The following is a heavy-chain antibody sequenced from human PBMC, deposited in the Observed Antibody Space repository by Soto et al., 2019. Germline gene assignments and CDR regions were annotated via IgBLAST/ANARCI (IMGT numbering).Heavy chain of an antibody. J-gene: IGHJ4*02. D-gene: IGHD3-22*01. CDR1: GGSISSSSYY. Sequence: PSETLSLTCTVSGGSISSSSYYWGWIRQPPGKGLEWIGSIYYSGSTYYNTSLKSRVTISVDTSKNQFSLKLSSVTAADTAVYYCARSSPHSGYYAPCDYWGQGTLVT. CDR2: IYYSGST. V-gene: IGHV4-39*01. CDR3: ARSSPHSGYYAPCDY.